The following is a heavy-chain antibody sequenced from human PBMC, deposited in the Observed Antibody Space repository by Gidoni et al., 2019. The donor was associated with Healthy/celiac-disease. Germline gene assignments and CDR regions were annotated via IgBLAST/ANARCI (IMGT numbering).Heavy chain of an antibody. CDR2: ISYDGSNK. D-gene: IGHD6-13*01. Sequence: QVQLVESGGGVVQPGRSLRLSFAASGCTFRSYGMHWVRQAPGKGLEWVAVISYDGSNKYYADSVKGRFTISRDNSKNTLYLQMNSLRAEDTAVYYCAKGDSYSSRLRFWYFDLWGRGTLVTVSS. J-gene: IGHJ2*01. V-gene: IGHV3-30*18. CDR1: GCTFRSYG. CDR3: AKGDSYSSRLRFWYFDL.